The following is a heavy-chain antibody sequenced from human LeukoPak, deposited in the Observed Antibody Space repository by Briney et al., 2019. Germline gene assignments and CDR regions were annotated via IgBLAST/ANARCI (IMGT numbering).Heavy chain of an antibody. CDR3: ARDRDYDFWSGYYPQIDY. V-gene: IGHV1-18*01. Sequence: ASVTVSFTASGYTFAIYGLSWVRQAPGQGLEWMGWISAYNGNTNYAQKLQGRVTMTTDTSTSTAHMELRSLRSDDTAVYYCARDRDYDFWSGYYPQIDYWGQGTLVTVSS. CDR1: GYTFAIYG. J-gene: IGHJ4*02. D-gene: IGHD3-3*01. CDR2: ISAYNGNT.